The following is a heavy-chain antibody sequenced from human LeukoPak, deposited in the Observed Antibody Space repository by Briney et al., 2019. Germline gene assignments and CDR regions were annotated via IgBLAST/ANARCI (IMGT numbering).Heavy chain of an antibody. CDR3: ARGYCGGDCYGD. V-gene: IGHV3-21*01. Sequence: GGSLRLSCAASGLTFSDYFMNWVRQAAGKGLEYVSSISGIRRHIDYSDSVKVRFTISRDHTKSSLSLQMTSLRVEDMAVYYCARGYCGGDCYGDWGQGTLVTVSS. D-gene: IGHD2-21*02. CDR1: GLTFSDYF. J-gene: IGHJ1*01. CDR2: ISGIRRHI.